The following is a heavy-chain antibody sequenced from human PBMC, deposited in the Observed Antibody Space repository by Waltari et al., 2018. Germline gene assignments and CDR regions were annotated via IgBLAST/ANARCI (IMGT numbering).Heavy chain of an antibody. D-gene: IGHD5-12*01. Sequence: QVQLQESGPGLVKPSETLSLTCTVSGGSISTYYWRWIRQPPGKGLEWIGYIHYSGSTSDNPSLKSRATFSVDTSKNQFSLKLSSVTAADTAVYYCARVDGYNPSYWGQGTLVTVSS. CDR3: ARVDGYNPSY. J-gene: IGHJ4*02. V-gene: IGHV4-59*01. CDR2: IHYSGST. CDR1: GGSISTYY.